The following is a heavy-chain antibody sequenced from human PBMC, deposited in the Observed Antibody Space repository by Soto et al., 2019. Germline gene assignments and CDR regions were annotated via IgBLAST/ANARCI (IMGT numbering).Heavy chain of an antibody. CDR2: INHSGST. Sequence: LSETLSLTCAVYGGSFSGYYWSWIRQPPGKGLEWIGEINHSGSTNYNPSLKSRVTISVDTSKNQFSLKLSSVTAADTAVYYCARAPPSVGRFGVVTYRGGGNWFDPWGQGTLVTVSS. J-gene: IGHJ5*02. CDR3: ARAPPSVGRFGVVTYRGGGNWFDP. CDR1: GGSFSGYY. D-gene: IGHD3-3*01. V-gene: IGHV4-34*01.